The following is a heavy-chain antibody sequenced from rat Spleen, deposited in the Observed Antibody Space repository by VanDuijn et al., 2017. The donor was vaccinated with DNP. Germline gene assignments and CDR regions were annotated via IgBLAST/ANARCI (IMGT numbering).Heavy chain of an antibody. CDR2: INTDGGST. J-gene: IGHJ2*01. CDR3: ASWAPIAPISTSNY. Sequence: EVQLVESGGGLVQPGRSLKLSCVAAGFTFSSYWMFWVRQAPGKGLAWVASINTDGGSTYYPDSVKGRFTISRDNAENTVYLQMSSLRSEDTSTYYCASWAPIAPISTSNYWGQGVMVTVSS. CDR1: GFTFSSYW. V-gene: IGHV5-58*01. D-gene: IGHD1-2*01.